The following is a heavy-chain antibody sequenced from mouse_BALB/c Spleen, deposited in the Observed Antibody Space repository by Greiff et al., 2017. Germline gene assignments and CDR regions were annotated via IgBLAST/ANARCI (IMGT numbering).Heavy chain of an antibody. V-gene: IGHV1-69*02. D-gene: IGHD2-5*01. Sequence: QVQLQQPGAELVKPGAPVKLSCKASGYTFTSYWMNWVKQRPGRGLEWIGRIDPSDSETHYNQKFKDKATLTVDKSSSTAYIQLSSLTSEDSAVYYCARSGVSPLDYWGQGTSVTVSS. J-gene: IGHJ4*01. CDR2: IDPSDSET. CDR3: ARSGVSPLDY. CDR1: GYTFTSYW.